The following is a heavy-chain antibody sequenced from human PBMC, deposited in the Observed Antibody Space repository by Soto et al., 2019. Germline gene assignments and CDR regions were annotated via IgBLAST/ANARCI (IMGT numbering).Heavy chain of an antibody. J-gene: IGHJ5*02. CDR3: ARYNAPSLAGNWFDP. V-gene: IGHV5-51*01. D-gene: IGHD1-20*01. Sequence: GESLKISCKGSGYDFSGYWIGWVRQLPGKGLEWMGLIYPGDSRTRYSPSFRGQVTFSVDKAINTASVQWSSLKASDTAIYYCARYNAPSLAGNWFDPWGQGTLVTVSS. CDR2: IYPGDSRT. CDR1: GYDFSGYW.